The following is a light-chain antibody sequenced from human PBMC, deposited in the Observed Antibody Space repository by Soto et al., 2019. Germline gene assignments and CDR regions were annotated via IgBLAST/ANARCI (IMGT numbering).Light chain of an antibody. CDR3: QQYKSYPWT. CDR1: ESLIGW. Sequence: DFWLTQSPSTLFADVGDTGTISFRASESLIGWLAWYQQRPGSDPKLLIYDDYSLEGGVTSRFTGDGSGTEFSLTIASLQPDDFGTYYCQQYKSYPWTVGPGTKVEI. CDR2: DDY. J-gene: IGKJ1*01. V-gene: IGKV1-5*01.